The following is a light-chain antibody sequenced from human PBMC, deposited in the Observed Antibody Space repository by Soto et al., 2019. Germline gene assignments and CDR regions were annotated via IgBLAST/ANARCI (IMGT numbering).Light chain of an antibody. CDR3: QQYGSSPPRT. V-gene: IGKV3-20*01. J-gene: IGKJ1*01. Sequence: EIVLTQSPGILSLSPGERATLSCRASQSVSNDFLAWYQQKPGQAPRLLIYGASTRATDVPERFSGSGSGADFTLTISRLEPEDFAVYYCQQYGSSPPRTFGQGTKVE. CDR1: QSVSNDF. CDR2: GAS.